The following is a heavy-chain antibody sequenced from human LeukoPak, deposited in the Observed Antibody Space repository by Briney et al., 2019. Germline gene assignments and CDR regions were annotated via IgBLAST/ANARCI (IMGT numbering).Heavy chain of an antibody. D-gene: IGHD6-25*01. CDR3: AMKSSGGAFDI. J-gene: IGHJ3*02. CDR2: IIPIFGTA. Sequence: ASAKVSCKASVGTFSSYAISWVRQAPGQGLEWMGGIIPIFGTANYAQKFQGRVTITADESTSTAYMELSSLRSEDTAVYYCAMKSSGGAFDIWGQGTMVTVSS. V-gene: IGHV1-69*13. CDR1: VGTFSSYA.